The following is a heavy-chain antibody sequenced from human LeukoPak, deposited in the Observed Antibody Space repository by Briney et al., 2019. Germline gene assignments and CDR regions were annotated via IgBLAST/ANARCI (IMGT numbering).Heavy chain of an antibody. CDR3: AKDWGEATVVTPFDY. D-gene: IGHD4-23*01. CDR2: ISGSGGST. Sequence: GGSLRLSCAASGFTFSSYAMSWVRQAPGKGLEWVSAISGSGGSTYYADSVKGRFTISRDNSKNTLYLQMNSLRAEDTAVYYCAKDWGEATVVTPFDYWGQGTLVTVSS. CDR1: GFTFSSYA. V-gene: IGHV3-23*01. J-gene: IGHJ4*02.